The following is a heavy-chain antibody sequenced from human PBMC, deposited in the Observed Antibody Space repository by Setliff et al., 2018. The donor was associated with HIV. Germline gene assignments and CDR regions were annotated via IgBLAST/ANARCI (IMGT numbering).Heavy chain of an antibody. CDR3: ARRYLDWLGIYYESTGPTDY. Sequence: SETLSLTCAVSGGSFSGYYWSWIRQPPGKGLDWIGEINHSGSTNYNPSLKSRVTISVDASKNQFSLKLSSVTAADTAVYYCARRYLDWLGIYYESTGPTDYWGQGTLVTVSS. CDR1: GGSFSGYY. V-gene: IGHV4-34*01. J-gene: IGHJ4*02. D-gene: IGHD3-9*01. CDR2: INHSGST.